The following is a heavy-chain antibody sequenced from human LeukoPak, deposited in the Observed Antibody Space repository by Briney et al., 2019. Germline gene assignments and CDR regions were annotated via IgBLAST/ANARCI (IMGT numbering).Heavy chain of an antibody. CDR1: GYTFTGYF. J-gene: IGHJ4*02. Sequence: ASVKVSCKASGYTFTGYFMHWVRQAPGQGLEWMGWINPNSGGTNYAQKFQGRVTMTRDTSINTAYMEVSRLRSDDTAVYYCASLGDSFGSGRYAPFDYWGQGTLDTVSS. CDR3: ASLGDSFGSGRYAPFDY. D-gene: IGHD3-10*01. V-gene: IGHV1-2*02. CDR2: INPNSGGT.